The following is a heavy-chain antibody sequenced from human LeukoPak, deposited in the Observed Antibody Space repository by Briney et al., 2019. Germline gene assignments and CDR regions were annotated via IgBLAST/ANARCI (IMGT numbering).Heavy chain of an antibody. CDR3: ARQRAYYFDY. CDR2: IYYSGST. V-gene: IGHV4-59*08. CDR1: GGSISSYY. Sequence: SETLSLTCAVSGGSISSYYWSWIRQPPGKGLEWIGYIYYSGSTNYNPSLKSRVTISIDTSKNQFSLKPSSVTAADTAVYYCARQRAYYFDYRGQGTLVTVSS. J-gene: IGHJ4*02.